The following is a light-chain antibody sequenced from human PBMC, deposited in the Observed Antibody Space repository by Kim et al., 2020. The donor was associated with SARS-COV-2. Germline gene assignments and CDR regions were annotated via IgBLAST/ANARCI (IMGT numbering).Light chain of an antibody. J-gene: IGKJ4*01. CDR1: QGIGNY. Sequence: ASIGDRVTITCRASQGIGNYLAWFQQKPGEAPKSLIYDASSLQSGVPSKFSRSGSGRDFTLTISSLQPEDCATYYCQQYDLYPLTFGGGTKVDIK. V-gene: IGKV1-16*02. CDR3: QQYDLYPLT. CDR2: DAS.